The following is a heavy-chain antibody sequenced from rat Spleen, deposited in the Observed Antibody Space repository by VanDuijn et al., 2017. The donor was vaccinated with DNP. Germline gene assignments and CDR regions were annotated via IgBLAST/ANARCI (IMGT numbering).Heavy chain of an antibody. D-gene: IGHD1-1*01. Sequence: EVKLVESGGGLVQPGRSMKLSCTASGFTFYSFPMAWVRQAPMKGLEWVATISPSGGDTFYRDSVKGRFTISRDYAKNTQYLQMDSLRSEDTATYYCARPSYYSSYYFDYWGHGVMVTVSS. J-gene: IGHJ2*01. CDR3: ARPSYYSSYYFDY. CDR2: ISPSGGDT. V-gene: IGHV5S13*01. CDR1: GFTFYSFP.